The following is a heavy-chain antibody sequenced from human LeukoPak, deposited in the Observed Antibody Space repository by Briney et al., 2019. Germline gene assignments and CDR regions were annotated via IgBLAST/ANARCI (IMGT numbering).Heavy chain of an antibody. CDR2: ISSNGGST. D-gene: IGHD1-26*01. J-gene: IGHJ4*02. CDR1: GFTFSSYA. CDR3: VKTVGATTSRDMTGGY. V-gene: IGHV3-64D*06. Sequence: PGGSLRLSCSASGFTFSSYAMHWVRQAPGKGLEYVSAISSNGGSTYYADSVKGRFTISRDNSKNTLYLQMSSLRAEDTAVYYCVKTVGATTSRDMTGGYWGQGTLVTVSS.